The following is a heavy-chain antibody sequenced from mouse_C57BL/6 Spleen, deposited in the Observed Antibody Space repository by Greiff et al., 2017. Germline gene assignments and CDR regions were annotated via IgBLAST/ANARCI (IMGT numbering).Heavy chain of an antibody. CDR2: ISDGGSYT. D-gene: IGHD1-1*01. CDR1: GFTFSSYA. J-gene: IGHJ2*01. Sequence: EVMLVESGGGLVKPGGSLKLSCAASGFTFSSYAMSWVRQTPEKRLEWVATISDGGSYTYYPDNVKGRFTISRDNAKNNLYLQMSHLKSEDTAMYYCARDRDYYGSSLFDVWGKGTTLTVSS. CDR3: ARDRDYYGSSLFDV. V-gene: IGHV5-4*01.